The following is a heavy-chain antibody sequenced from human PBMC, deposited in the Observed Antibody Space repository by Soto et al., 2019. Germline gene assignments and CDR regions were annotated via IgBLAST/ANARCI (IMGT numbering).Heavy chain of an antibody. CDR2: ISSSSSST. Sequence: PGGSLRLSCVASGIPFSTYSMNWVRQAPGKGLEWVSSISSSSSSTYYADPAQGRFTISRDNAKNSLYLQMNSLRAEDTAVYYCARGIAAAALGAFDIWGQGTMVTVSS. J-gene: IGHJ3*02. D-gene: IGHD6-13*01. CDR3: ARGIAAAALGAFDI. V-gene: IGHV3-21*04. CDR1: GIPFSTYS.